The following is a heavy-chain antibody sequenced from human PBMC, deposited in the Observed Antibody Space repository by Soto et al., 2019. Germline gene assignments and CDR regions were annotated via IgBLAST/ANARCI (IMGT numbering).Heavy chain of an antibody. J-gene: IGHJ6*02. CDR2: IYSSGDT. D-gene: IGHD4-17*01. CDR1: GGSITNYY. CDR3: ARDYPYFTLTTAGGMDV. V-gene: IGHV4-59*01. Sequence: SETLSLTCAVSGGSITNYYWSWIRQPPGKGLEWLGYIYSSGDTNYNPSLKSRVTISVGRSENQFSLRLTSVTAADTAVYYCARDYPYFTLTTAGGMDVWAKGPRSPSP.